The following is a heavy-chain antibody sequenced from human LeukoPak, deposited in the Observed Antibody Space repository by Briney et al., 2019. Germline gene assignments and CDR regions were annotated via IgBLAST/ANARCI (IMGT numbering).Heavy chain of an antibody. V-gene: IGHV6-1*01. CDR3: ARDPVGGSTIFDY. Sequence: SRTLSLTCAISGDSVSSNSAAWNWVRQSPSRGLEWLGRTYYRSKWYYDYAVAVKSRISINPDTSKNQFSLQLSSVTPEDTAVYYCARDPVGGSTIFDYWGQGTLVTVSS. J-gene: IGHJ4*02. CDR2: TYYRSKWYY. CDR1: GDSVSSNSAA. D-gene: IGHD1-26*01.